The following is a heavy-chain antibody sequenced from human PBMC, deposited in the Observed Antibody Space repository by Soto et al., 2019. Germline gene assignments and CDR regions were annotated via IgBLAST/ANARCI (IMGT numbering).Heavy chain of an antibody. CDR1: GYTFTSYG. V-gene: IGHV1-18*01. J-gene: IGHJ6*02. D-gene: IGHD2-2*01. CDR2: ISAYNGNT. Sequence: QVQLVQSGAEVKKPGASVKVSCKASGYTFTSYGISWVRQAPGQGLEWMGWISAYNGNTNYAQKLQGRVTMTTDTSTSTAYMELRSLRSDDTAVYYCARDDIVVVPDGDQYYYYGMDVWGQGTTVTVSS. CDR3: ARDDIVVVPDGDQYYYYGMDV.